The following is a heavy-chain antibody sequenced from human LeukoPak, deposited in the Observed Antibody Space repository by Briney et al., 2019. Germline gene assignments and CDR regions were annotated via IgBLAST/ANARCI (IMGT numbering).Heavy chain of an antibody. J-gene: IGHJ4*02. CDR3: ATKPNGDYYFDY. V-gene: IGHV4-30-4*01. Sequence: PSQTLSLNCTVSGGSISSWDYYWSWIRQPPGKGLEWIGYIHSSGSTYYNPSLKSRVTISVDTSKNQFSLRLSSVTAADTAVYYCATKPNGDYYFDYWGQGTLVTVSS. CDR1: GGSISSWDYY. D-gene: IGHD4-17*01. CDR2: IHSSGST.